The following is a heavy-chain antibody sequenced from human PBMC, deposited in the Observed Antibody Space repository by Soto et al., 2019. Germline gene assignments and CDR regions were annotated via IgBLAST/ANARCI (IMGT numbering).Heavy chain of an antibody. Sequence: SETLSLTCAVYGGSFSGYYWSWIRQPPGKGLEWIGEINHIGSTNYNPSLKSRVTISVDTSKNQFSLKLGSVTAADTAVYYCARGRSVDFWSGYYPHYYYYYMDVWGKGTTVTVSS. D-gene: IGHD3-3*01. CDR1: GGSFSGYY. V-gene: IGHV4-34*01. J-gene: IGHJ6*03. CDR2: INHIGST. CDR3: ARGRSVDFWSGYYPHYYYYYMDV.